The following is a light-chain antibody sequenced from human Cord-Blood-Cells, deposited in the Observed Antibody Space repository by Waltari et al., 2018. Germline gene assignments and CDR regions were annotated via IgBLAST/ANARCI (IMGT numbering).Light chain of an antibody. J-gene: IGKJ4*01. V-gene: IGKV1-39*01. CDR3: QQGYSTPLT. CDR2: AAP. CDR1: QSISSY. Sequence: DIQMTQSPSSLSASVGDRVTITCRASQSISSYLNWYQQKPGKAPKLLIYAAPSFQSVAPSRSSGSESGTVSTLTITSLHPKDFETYYFQQGYSTPLTSGGGTKVEIK.